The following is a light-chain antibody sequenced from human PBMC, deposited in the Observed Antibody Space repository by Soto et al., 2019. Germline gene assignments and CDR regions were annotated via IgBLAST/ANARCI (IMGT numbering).Light chain of an antibody. CDR3: QQYQTYSQ. Sequence: DIQMTQSPSTLSASVGDRVTITCRASQSINTWLAWYQLKPGRAPKLLIYKASTLESGVPSRFSGSGSGTGFTLTISSLQPDDFATYYCQQYQTYSQFGQGTKV. J-gene: IGKJ1*01. V-gene: IGKV1-5*03. CDR2: KAS. CDR1: QSINTW.